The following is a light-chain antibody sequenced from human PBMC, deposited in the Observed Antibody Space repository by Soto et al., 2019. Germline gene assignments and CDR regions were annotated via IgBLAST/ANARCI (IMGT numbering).Light chain of an antibody. CDR1: SSDIGGYNH. J-gene: IGLJ1*01. Sequence: QSALTQPASVSGSPGQSITISCTGTSSDIGGYNHVSWYQQHPGKAPKLMIYEVSDRPSGVSFRFSGSKSGNTASLTISGLQAEDEADYYCSSYTSSDTYGFGTGTKLTVL. CDR2: EVS. V-gene: IGLV2-14*01. CDR3: SSYTSSDTYG.